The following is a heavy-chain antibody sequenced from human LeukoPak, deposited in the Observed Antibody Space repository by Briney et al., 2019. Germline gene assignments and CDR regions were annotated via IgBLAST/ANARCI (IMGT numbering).Heavy chain of an antibody. D-gene: IGHD2-15*01. J-gene: IGHJ5*02. CDR3: ARGVAALRNNWFDL. CDR2: IYTSGST. V-gene: IGHV4-4*07. CDR1: GGSISSYY. Sequence: SETLSLTCTVSGGSISSYYWSWIRQPAGNGLEWIGRIYTSGSTNYSPSLKSRVTMSVDTSKNQFSLKLSSVTAADTAVYYCARGVAALRNNWFDLWGQGTLVTVSS.